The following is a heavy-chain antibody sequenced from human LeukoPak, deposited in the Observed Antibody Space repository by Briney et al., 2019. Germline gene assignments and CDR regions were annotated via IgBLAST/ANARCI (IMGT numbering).Heavy chain of an antibody. CDR2: ISGSGGST. Sequence: GGSLRLSCAASGFTFSSYWMSWVRQAPGNGLEWVSAISGSGGSTYYADSVKGRFTISRDNSKNTLYLQMNSLRAEGTAVYYCAKVEKYGDYVLDYWGQGTLVTVSS. CDR1: GFTFSSYW. D-gene: IGHD4-17*01. J-gene: IGHJ4*02. V-gene: IGHV3-23*01. CDR3: AKVEKYGDYVLDY.